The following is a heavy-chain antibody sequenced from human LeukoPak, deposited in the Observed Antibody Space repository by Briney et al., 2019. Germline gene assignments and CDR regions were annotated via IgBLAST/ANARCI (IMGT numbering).Heavy chain of an antibody. CDR1: GFTFSSYG. V-gene: IGHV3-30*02. CDR3: AKDSLPMVRGAPYYYYMDV. D-gene: IGHD3-10*01. Sequence: PGGSLRLSCAASGFTFSSYGMHWVRQAPGKGLEWVAFIRYDGSNKYYADSVKGRFTISRDNSKNTLYLQMNSLRAEDTAVYYCAKDSLPMVRGAPYYYYMDVWGKGTTVTVSS. J-gene: IGHJ6*03. CDR2: IRYDGSNK.